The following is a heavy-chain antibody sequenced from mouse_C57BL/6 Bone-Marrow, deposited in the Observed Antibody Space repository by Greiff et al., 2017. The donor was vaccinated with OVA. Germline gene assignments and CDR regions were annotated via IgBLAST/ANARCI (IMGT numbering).Heavy chain of an antibody. J-gene: IGHJ3*01. D-gene: IGHD3-2*02. V-gene: IGHV1-74*01. Sequence: QVQLQQPGAELVKPGASVKVSCKASGYTFPSYWMHWVKQRPGQGLEWIVRIHPSDSDTNYNQKFKGKATLTVDKSSSTAYMQLSSLTSEDSAVYYCAPETAQATFFAYWGQGTLVTVSA. CDR3: APETAQATFFAY. CDR1: GYTFPSYW. CDR2: IHPSDSDT.